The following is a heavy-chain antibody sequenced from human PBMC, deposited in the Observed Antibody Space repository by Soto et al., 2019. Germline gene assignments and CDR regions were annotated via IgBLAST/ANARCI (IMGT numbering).Heavy chain of an antibody. CDR1: GFTFSSYD. CDR3: ARGSYGSGIFDY. V-gene: IGHV3-13*01. D-gene: IGHD3-10*01. CDR2: IGTAGDT. Sequence: EVQLVESGGGLVQPGGSLRLSCAASGFTFSSYDMHWVRQATGKGLEWVSAIGTAGDTYYPGSVKGRFTISRENAKNSLCLQMNSLRAGDTAVYYCARGSYGSGIFDYWGQGTLVTVSS. J-gene: IGHJ4*02.